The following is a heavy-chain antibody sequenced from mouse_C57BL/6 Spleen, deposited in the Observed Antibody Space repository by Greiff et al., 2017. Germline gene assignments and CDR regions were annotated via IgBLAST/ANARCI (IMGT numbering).Heavy chain of an antibody. CDR3: ARLTQGYYAMDY. CDR2: ISSGSSTI. Sequence: EVKLVESGGGLVKPGGSLKLSCAASGFTFSDYGMHWVRQAPEKGLEWVAYISSGSSTIYYADTVKGRFTISRDNAKNTLFLQMTSLRSEDTAMYYCARLTQGYYAMDYWGQGTSVTVSS. D-gene: IGHD3-2*02. CDR1: GFTFSDYG. J-gene: IGHJ4*01. V-gene: IGHV5-17*01.